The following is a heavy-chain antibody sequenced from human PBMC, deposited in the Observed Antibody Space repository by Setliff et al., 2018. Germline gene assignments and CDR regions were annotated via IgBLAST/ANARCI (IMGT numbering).Heavy chain of an antibody. D-gene: IGHD1-26*01. CDR3: ARGQDSGSWIIDG. Sequence: ASVKVSCKTSGYTFTNFGINWVRQAPGQGLEWMGWNSAYSQKFQGRVTIARDTSASTAYMELSSLRSEDTAIYFCARGQDSGSWIIDGWGQGTLVTVSS. CDR1: GYTFTNFG. V-gene: IGHV1-18*01. CDR2: NSA. J-gene: IGHJ4*02.